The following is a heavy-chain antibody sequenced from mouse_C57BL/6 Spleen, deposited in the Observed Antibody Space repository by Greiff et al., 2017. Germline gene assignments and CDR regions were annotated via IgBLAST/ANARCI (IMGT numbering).Heavy chain of an antibody. CDR2: IYPGSGST. CDR1: GYTFTSYW. J-gene: IGHJ1*03. Sequence: QVQLQQSGAELVKPGASVKMSCKASGYTFTSYWITWVKQRPGQGLEWIGDIYPGSGSTNYNEKFKSKATLTVDTSSSTAYMQLSSLTSEDSAVYYCARFYYGSMNWYFDVWGTGTTVTVSS. D-gene: IGHD1-1*01. V-gene: IGHV1-55*01. CDR3: ARFYYGSMNWYFDV.